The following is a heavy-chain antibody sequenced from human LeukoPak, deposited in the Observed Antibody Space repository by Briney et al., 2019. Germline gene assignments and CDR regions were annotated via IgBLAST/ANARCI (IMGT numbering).Heavy chain of an antibody. CDR1: GGSISSSNW. J-gene: IGHJ4*02. Sequence: SGTLSLTCAVSGGSISSSNWWSWVRQPPGQGLEWIGEIYHSGSTNYNPSLKSRVTISVDKSKNQFSLKLSSVTAADTAVYYCARTAGESSSSGWSYWGQGTLVTVSS. CDR3: ARTAGESSSSGWSY. D-gene: IGHD6-19*01. V-gene: IGHV4-4*02. CDR2: IYHSGST.